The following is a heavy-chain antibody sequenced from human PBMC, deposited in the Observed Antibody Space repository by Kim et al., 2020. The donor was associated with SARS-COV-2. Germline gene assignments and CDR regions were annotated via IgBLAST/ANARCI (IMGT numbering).Heavy chain of an antibody. Sequence: ASVKVSCKASGYTFTTYSIHWVRQAPGQRLEWMGWINGGNGNTKYSQNFQGRVTITRDTSASTAYMELSSLRSEDTAVYYCARDHEAVADTWYYYGMDGWGQGXTVTVSS. J-gene: IGHJ6*02. CDR2: INGGNGNT. V-gene: IGHV1-3*01. CDR3: ARDHEAVADTWYYYGMDG. CDR1: GYTFTTYS. D-gene: IGHD6-19*01.